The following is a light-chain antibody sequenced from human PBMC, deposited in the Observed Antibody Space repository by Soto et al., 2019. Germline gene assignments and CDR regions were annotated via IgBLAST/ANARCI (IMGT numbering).Light chain of an antibody. CDR1: QSVSSY. Sequence: EIELTQSPGTLSLSPGERTTLXWRASQSVSSYLAWYQQKPGQAPRLLIYGASSRATGIPDRFSGSGSGTDFTLTISRLEPEDFAVYYCQQYGSSPLTFGPGTKVDNK. J-gene: IGKJ3*01. CDR3: QQYGSSPLT. CDR2: GAS. V-gene: IGKV3-20*01.